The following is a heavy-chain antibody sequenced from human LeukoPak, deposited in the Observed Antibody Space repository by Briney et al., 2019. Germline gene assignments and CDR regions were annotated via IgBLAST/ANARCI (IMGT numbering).Heavy chain of an antibody. J-gene: IGHJ4*02. D-gene: IGHD2-15*01. CDR1: GFTFSNAW. V-gene: IGHV3-15*01. CDR3: TTANIVVVVAALREVRDY. Sequence: PGGSLRLSCAASGFTFSNAWMSWVRQAPGKGLEWVGRIKSKTEGGTTDYAAPVKVRFTISRNDSKNTLYLQMNSLKTEDTAVYYCTTANIVVVVAALREVRDYWGQGTLVTVSS. CDR2: IKSKTEGGTT.